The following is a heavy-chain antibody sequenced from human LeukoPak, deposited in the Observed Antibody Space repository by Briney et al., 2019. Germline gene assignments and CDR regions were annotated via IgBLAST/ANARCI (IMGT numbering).Heavy chain of an antibody. Sequence: GESLKISCKGSGYSFTSYWIGWVRQMPGKGLEWMGIIYPDDSVTRYSPSFEGQVIISVDKSINTAYLQWSSLKASDTATYYCARHGHCTNGVCYSNYYYYMDVWGKGTTVTVSS. V-gene: IGHV5-51*01. J-gene: IGHJ6*03. CDR1: GYSFTSYW. D-gene: IGHD2-8*01. CDR3: ARHGHCTNGVCYSNYYYYMDV. CDR2: IYPDDSVT.